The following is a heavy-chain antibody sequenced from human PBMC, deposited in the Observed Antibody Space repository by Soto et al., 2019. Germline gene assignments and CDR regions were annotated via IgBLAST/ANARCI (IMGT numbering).Heavy chain of an antibody. CDR1: GFTFSSYS. V-gene: IGHV3-48*02. Sequence: GGSLRLSCAASGFTFSSYSLNWVRQAPGKGLEWVSYISSSSSTICYADSVKGRFTSSRDNAKNSLYLQMNSLRDEAMAVYYCARVGGYYDSSGYYYAFDIWGQGTMVTVSS. CDR3: ARVGGYYDSSGYYYAFDI. D-gene: IGHD3-22*01. J-gene: IGHJ3*02. CDR2: ISSSSSTI.